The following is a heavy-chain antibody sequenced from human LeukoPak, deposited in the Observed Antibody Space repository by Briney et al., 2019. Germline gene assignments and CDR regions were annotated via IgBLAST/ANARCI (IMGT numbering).Heavy chain of an antibody. CDR3: AKDRGIQLWLTPDY. CDR1: GFTFSNYG. D-gene: IGHD5-18*01. CDR2: SASTGRT. Sequence: GGTLRLSCAASGFTFSNYGMNWVRQAPGKGLEWVSGSASTGRTYYADSVKGRFTIYRDNSKNTLYLQMHSLRAEDTAVYYCAKDRGIQLWLTPDYWGQGTLVTATS. V-gene: IGHV3-23*01. J-gene: IGHJ4*02.